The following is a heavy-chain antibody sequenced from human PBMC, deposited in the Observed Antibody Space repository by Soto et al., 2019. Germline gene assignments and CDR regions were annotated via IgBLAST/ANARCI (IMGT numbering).Heavy chain of an antibody. V-gene: IGHV3-30-3*01. Sequence: SGGSLRLSCASSGFAVSSYSMHWVRQAPDKGLEWVAAMSFDGNSKYFADSVKGRFKISRDTSKNTWSLEMESLGVEDSALYHCTRGRSMTANDDFEYWGQGTQVTVSS. J-gene: IGHJ4*02. CDR1: GFAVSSYS. D-gene: IGHD2-21*02. CDR3: TRGRSMTANDDFEY. CDR2: MSFDGNSK.